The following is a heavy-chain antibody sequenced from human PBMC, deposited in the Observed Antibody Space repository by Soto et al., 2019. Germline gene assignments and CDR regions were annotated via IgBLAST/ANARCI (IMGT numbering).Heavy chain of an antibody. CDR2: INPNSGGT. V-gene: IGHV1-2*02. CDR1: GDTFTGYY. D-gene: IGHD6-13*01. Sequence: ASVKVSCKASGDTFTGYYMHWVRQAPGQGLEWMGWINPNSGGTNYGQKFQGRVTMTRDTSISTAYMELSRLRSDDTAVYYCARGQIAAAGSPWGQGTLVTVSS. J-gene: IGHJ5*02. CDR3: ARGQIAAAGSP.